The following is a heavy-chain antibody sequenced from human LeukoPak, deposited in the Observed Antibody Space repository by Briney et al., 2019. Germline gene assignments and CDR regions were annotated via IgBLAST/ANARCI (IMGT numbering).Heavy chain of an antibody. V-gene: IGHV3-11*01. Sequence: GGSLRLSCAASGFTFSDYYMSWIRQAPGKGQEWVSYISSSGSTIYYADSVKGRFTISRDNAKNSLYLQMNSLRAEGTAVYYCARAPRTYDYVWGSYRPLHLDYWGQGTLVTVSS. D-gene: IGHD3-16*02. CDR2: ISSSGSTI. J-gene: IGHJ4*02. CDR3: ARAPRTYDYVWGSYRPLHLDY. CDR1: GFTFSDYY.